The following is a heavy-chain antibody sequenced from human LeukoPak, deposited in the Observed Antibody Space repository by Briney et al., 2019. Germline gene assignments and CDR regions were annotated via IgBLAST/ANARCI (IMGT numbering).Heavy chain of an antibody. CDR3: ARDRRRYSYDTGGYPPY. CDR2: ISSSSSTI. Sequence: GGSLRLSCAASGFTFSNYSMNWVRQAPGKGLEWVSYISSSSSTIYYADSVKGRFTISRDNAKNSLYLQMNSLRAEDTAVYYCARDRRRYSYDTGGYPPYWGQGTLVTVSS. CDR1: GFTFSNYS. V-gene: IGHV3-48*04. J-gene: IGHJ4*02. D-gene: IGHD3-22*01.